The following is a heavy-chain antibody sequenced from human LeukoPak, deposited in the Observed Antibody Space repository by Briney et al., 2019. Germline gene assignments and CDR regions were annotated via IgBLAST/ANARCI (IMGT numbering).Heavy chain of an antibody. J-gene: IGHJ6*02. CDR2: IIPIFGTA. D-gene: IGHD1-26*01. CDR1: GGTFSSYA. Sequence: ASVKVSCKASGGTFSSYAISWVRQAPGQGLEWMGGIIPIFGTANYAQKFQGRVTITADESTSTAYMELSSLRSEDTAVYYCARDSAGSPGDYYYYYYGMDVRGQGTTVTVSS. CDR3: ARDSAGSPGDYYYYYYGMDV. V-gene: IGHV1-69*13.